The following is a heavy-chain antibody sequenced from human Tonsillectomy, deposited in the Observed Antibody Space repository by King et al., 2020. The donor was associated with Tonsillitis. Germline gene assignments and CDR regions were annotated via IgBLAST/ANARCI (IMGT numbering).Heavy chain of an antibody. CDR3: ARDYYGSAFFDY. CDR1: GFTVSSDY. V-gene: IGHV3-66*01. CDR2: IYSGGST. D-gene: IGHD3-10*01. J-gene: IGHJ4*02. Sequence: VQLVESGGGLVQPGGSLRLSCAASGFTVSSDYMSWVRQAPGKGLEWVSVIYSGGSTYYAASVKGRFTISRDNSKNTLYLQMNSLGAEDTAVYYCARDYYGSAFFDYWGQGTRVTVPS.